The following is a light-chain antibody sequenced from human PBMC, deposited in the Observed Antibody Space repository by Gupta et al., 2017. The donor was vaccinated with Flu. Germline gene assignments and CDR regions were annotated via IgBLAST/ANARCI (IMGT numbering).Light chain of an antibody. V-gene: IGLV1-40*01. J-gene: IGLJ1*01. CDR1: RSNIGAGYG. CDR3: QSYDSSRSDCV. CDR2: ANT. Sequence: VTSYVIGSRSNIGAGYGVYWHPQLPGTAPKLLFFANTNRPSGVPGRFSDSKSGTSASLAITVLQAEDEADYYGQSYDSSRSDCVFGSGTKVTVL.